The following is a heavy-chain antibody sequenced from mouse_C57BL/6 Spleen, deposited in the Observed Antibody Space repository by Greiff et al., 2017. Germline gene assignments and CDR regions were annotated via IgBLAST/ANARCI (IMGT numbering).Heavy chain of an antibody. D-gene: IGHD2-12*01. CDR1: GFSLTSYG. V-gene: IGHV2-2*01. Sequence: VMLVESGPGLVQPSQSLSITCTVSGFSLTSYGVHWVRQSPGKGLEWLGVIWSGGSTDYNAAFISRLSISKDNSKSQVFFKMNSLQADDTAIYYCARRGYYSNGYFDYWGQGTTLTVSS. CDR3: ARRGYYSNGYFDY. CDR2: IWSGGST. J-gene: IGHJ2*01.